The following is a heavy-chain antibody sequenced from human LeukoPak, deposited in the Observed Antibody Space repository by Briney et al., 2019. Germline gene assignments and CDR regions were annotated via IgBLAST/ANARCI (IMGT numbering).Heavy chain of an antibody. Sequence: ASVKVPCKASGYTFTSYGISWVRQAPGQGLEWMGWISAYNGNTNYAQKLQGRVTMTTDTSTSTAYMELRSLRSDDTAVYYCARDYTGAGTDAFDIWGQGTMVTVSS. J-gene: IGHJ3*02. CDR1: GYTFTSYG. D-gene: IGHD6-13*01. CDR3: ARDYTGAGTDAFDI. V-gene: IGHV1-18*01. CDR2: ISAYNGNT.